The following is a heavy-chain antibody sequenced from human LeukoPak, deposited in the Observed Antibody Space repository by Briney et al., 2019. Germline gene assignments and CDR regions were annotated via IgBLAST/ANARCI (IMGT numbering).Heavy chain of an antibody. CDR2: IIPILGIA. D-gene: IGHD2-2*02. CDR3: ARVGCSSTSCYTEWFDP. CDR1: GGTFSSYT. J-gene: IGHJ5*02. V-gene: IGHV1-69*02. Sequence: ASVKVSCKASGGTFSSYTISWVRQAPGQGLEWMGRIIPILGIANYAQKLQGRVTITADKSTSTAYMELSSLRSEDTAVYYCARVGCSSTSCYTEWFDPWGQGTLVTVSS.